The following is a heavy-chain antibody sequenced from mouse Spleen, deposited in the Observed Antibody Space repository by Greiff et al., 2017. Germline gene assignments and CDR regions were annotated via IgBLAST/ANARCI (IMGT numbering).Heavy chain of an antibody. D-gene: IGHD1-1*01. Sequence: VQLQQSGPELVKPGASVKISCKASGYTFTDYYMNWVKQSPGKSLEWIGDINPNNGGTSYNQKFKGKATLTVDKSSSTAYMELRSLTSEDSAVYYCARELRGFYFDYWGQGTTLTVSS. V-gene: IGHV1-26*01. J-gene: IGHJ2*01. CDR2: INPNNGGT. CDR3: ARELRGFYFDY. CDR1: GYTFTDYY.